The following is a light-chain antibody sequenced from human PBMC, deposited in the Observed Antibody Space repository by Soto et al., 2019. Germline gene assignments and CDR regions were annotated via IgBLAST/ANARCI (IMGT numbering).Light chain of an antibody. CDR3: QQYDTWPPHLLT. CDR1: QGIATS. CDR2: GAS. V-gene: IGKV3D-15*01. Sequence: EIVMTQSPVSLSVSPGEGATLSCRASQGIATSLAWYHHKPGQPPKLLIFGASIRASGVPARFSGSGSGTEFTLSITSLQSEDFGTYCSQQYDTWPPHLLTFGGGTKVEIK. J-gene: IGKJ4*01.